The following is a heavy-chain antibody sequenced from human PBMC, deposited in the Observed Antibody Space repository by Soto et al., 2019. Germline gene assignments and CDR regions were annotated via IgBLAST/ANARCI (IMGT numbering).Heavy chain of an antibody. J-gene: IGHJ4*02. Sequence: ASVKVSCKASRYSITTYALHWVRQAPGQRLEWMGWINAGNGDTKYSEKFQGRVTITRDTSANTAYMELSSLRAEDTSVYYCARGPGTGAALRAYHFDYWGQGTLVTVSS. CDR3: ARGPGTGAALRAYHFDY. CDR1: RYSITTYA. D-gene: IGHD1-1*01. V-gene: IGHV1-3*01. CDR2: INAGNGDT.